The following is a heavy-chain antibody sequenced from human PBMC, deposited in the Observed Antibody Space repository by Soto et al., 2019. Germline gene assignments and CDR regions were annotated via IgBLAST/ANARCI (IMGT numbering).Heavy chain of an antibody. CDR1: GGTFSSYA. V-gene: IGHV1-69*12. CDR3: AREVSSYYDSSGYYGFDY. Sequence: QVQLVQSGAEVKKPGSSVKVSCKASGGTFSSYAISWVRQAPGQGLEWMGGIIPIFGTANYAQKFQGRVTNTADESTSTADVELSRLRSEDTAVYYCAREVSSYYDSSGYYGFDYWGQGTLVTVSS. J-gene: IGHJ4*02. CDR2: IIPIFGTA. D-gene: IGHD3-22*01.